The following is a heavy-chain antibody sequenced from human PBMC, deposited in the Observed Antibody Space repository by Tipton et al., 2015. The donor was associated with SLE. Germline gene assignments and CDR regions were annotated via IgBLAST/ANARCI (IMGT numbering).Heavy chain of an antibody. V-gene: IGHV3-30*02. CDR3: AKEGIRIAVAGKSFDY. CDR2: IRYDGSNK. CDR1: GFTFSSYG. J-gene: IGHJ4*02. D-gene: IGHD6-19*01. Sequence: GSLRLSCAASGFTFSSYGMHWVRQAPGKGLEWVAFIRYDGSNKYYADSVKGRFTISRDNSKNTLYLQMNSLRAEDTAVYYCAKEGIRIAVAGKSFDYWGQGTLVTVSS.